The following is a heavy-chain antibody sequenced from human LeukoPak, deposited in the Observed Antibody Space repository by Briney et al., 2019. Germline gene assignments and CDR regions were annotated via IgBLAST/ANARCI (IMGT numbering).Heavy chain of an antibody. V-gene: IGHV3-21*01. D-gene: IGHD6-19*01. Sequence: GGSLRLSCAASGFTFSSYEMNWVRQAPGKGLEWVSSISRSSTYIFYADSVKGRFTISRDNAKNSLYLQMHSLRAEDTAVYYCARYSSGWYYYMDVWGKGTTVTVSS. CDR1: GFTFSSYE. CDR2: ISRSSTYI. CDR3: ARYSSGWYYYMDV. J-gene: IGHJ6*03.